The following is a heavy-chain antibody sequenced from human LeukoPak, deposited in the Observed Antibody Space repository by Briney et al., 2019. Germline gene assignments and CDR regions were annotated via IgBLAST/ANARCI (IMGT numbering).Heavy chain of an antibody. Sequence: ASVKVSFKASGYTFTTYGIIWVRQAPGQGLEWMGWISTYNGNTNFAQKLQGRVTMTTDTSTSTAYMDLRSLRSDDTAVYYCARDQAATNTQVRFCLDWGQGTLVTVSS. CDR2: ISTYNGNT. J-gene: IGHJ4*02. CDR1: GYTFTTYG. CDR3: ARDQAATNTQVRFCLD. V-gene: IGHV1-18*01. D-gene: IGHD3-9*01.